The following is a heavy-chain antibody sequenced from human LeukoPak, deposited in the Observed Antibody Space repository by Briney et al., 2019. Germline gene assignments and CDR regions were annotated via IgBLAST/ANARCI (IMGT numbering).Heavy chain of an antibody. CDR2: IYYSGST. D-gene: IGHD3-10*01. CDR3: ARGAAGVFDY. CDR1: GGSISSGGYY. J-gene: IGHJ4*02. Sequence: SQTLSLTCTVSGGSISSGGYYWSWIRQHPGKGLEWIGYIYYSGSTYYDPSLKSRVTISVDTSKNQFSLKLSSVTAADTAVYYCARGAAGVFDYWGQGTLVTVSS. V-gene: IGHV4-31*03.